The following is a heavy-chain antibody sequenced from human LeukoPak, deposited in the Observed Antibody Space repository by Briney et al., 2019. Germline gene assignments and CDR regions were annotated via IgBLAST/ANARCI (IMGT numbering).Heavy chain of an antibody. CDR1: GGTFSSYA. V-gene: IGHV1-69*13. CDR3: ARETTVYCSSTSCGYYGMDV. Sequence: ASVKVSCKASGGTFSSYAISWVRQAPGQGLEWMGGIIPIFGTANYAQKFQGRVTITADESTSTAYMELSSLRSEDTAVYYCARETTVYCSSTSCGYYGMDVWGQGTLVTVSS. CDR2: IIPIFGTA. D-gene: IGHD2-2*01. J-gene: IGHJ6*02.